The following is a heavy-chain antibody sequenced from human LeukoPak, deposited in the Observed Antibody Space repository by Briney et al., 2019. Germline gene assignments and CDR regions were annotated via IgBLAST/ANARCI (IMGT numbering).Heavy chain of an antibody. Sequence: TGGSLRLSCEASGFVFSNYWMNWVRQAPGKGLEWVSVIYSGVSTYYADSVKGRFTISRDNSKNTLYLQMNSLRAEDTALYYCARDRRYYDSSGYYFHWYFDLWGRGTLVTVSS. V-gene: IGHV3-53*01. D-gene: IGHD3-22*01. J-gene: IGHJ2*01. CDR3: ARDRRYYDSSGYYFHWYFDL. CDR2: IYSGVST. CDR1: GFVFSNYW.